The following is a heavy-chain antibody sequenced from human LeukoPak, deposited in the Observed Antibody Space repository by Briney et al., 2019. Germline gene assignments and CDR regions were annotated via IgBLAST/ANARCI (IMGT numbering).Heavy chain of an antibody. CDR2: ISHDGSNK. D-gene: IGHD3-22*01. CDR1: GFTFNSYG. V-gene: IGHV3-30*18. J-gene: IGHJ6*02. Sequence: PGGSLRLSCAASGFTFNSYGIHWVRQAPGQGLEWVTIISHDGSNKVYADSVKGRFTISRDNSKNTVYLQMNSLRDDDTALYYCAKGVDRSGHLMDVWGQGTTVTVSS. CDR3: AKGVDRSGHLMDV.